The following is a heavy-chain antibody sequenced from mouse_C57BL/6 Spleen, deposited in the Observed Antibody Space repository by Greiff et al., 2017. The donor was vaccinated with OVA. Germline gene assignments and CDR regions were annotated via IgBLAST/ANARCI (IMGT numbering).Heavy chain of an antibody. D-gene: IGHD1-1*01. CDR1: GYTFTSYT. V-gene: IGHV1-4*01. Sequence: QVQLKQSGAELARPGASVKMSCKASGYTFTSYTMHWVKQRPGQGLEWIGYINPSSGYTKYNQKFKDKATLTADKSSSTAYMQLSSLTSEDSAVYYCARQDYGSSYFDYWGQGTTLTVSS. CDR2: INPSSGYT. J-gene: IGHJ2*01. CDR3: ARQDYGSSYFDY.